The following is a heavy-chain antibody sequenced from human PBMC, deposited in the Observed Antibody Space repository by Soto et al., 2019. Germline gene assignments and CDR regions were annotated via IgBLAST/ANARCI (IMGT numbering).Heavy chain of an antibody. CDR3: ARGSELVGATTPVYYYYGMDV. D-gene: IGHD1-26*01. J-gene: IGHJ6*02. Sequence: PSQTLSLTCAISGDSVSSNSAAWNWIRQSPSRGLEWLGRTYYRSKWYNDYAVSVKSRITINPDTSKNQFSLQLNSVTPEDTAVYYCARGSELVGATTPVYYYYGMDVWGQGTTVTVSS. V-gene: IGHV6-1*01. CDR2: TYYRSKWYN. CDR1: GDSVSSNSAA.